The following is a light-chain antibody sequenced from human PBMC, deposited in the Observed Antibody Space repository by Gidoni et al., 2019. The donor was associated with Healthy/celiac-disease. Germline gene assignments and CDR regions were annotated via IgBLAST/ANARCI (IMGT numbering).Light chain of an antibody. CDR3: QQYGSSHT. Sequence: EIVWTQSPGTLSLSPGVRATLSCRASQSVSSSYLACYQQKPGQAPRLLIYGASSRATGIPDRFSGSGSGTDFTLTIIRLEPEDFAVYYCQQYGSSHTFXPXTKVDIK. J-gene: IGKJ3*01. CDR1: QSVSSSY. V-gene: IGKV3-20*01. CDR2: GAS.